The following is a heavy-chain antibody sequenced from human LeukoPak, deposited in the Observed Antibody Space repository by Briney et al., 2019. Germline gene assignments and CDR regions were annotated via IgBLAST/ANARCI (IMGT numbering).Heavy chain of an antibody. J-gene: IGHJ6*03. CDR3: ARGSDILTGYYNGGYYYYYMDV. CDR1: GGTFSSYA. CDR2: IIPIFGTA. V-gene: IGHV1-69*13. D-gene: IGHD3-9*01. Sequence: GASVKVSCKASGGTFSSYAISWVRQAPGQGLEWMGGIIPIFGTANYAQKFQGRVTITADESTSTAYMELSSLRSEDTAVYYCARGSDILTGYYNGGYYYYYMDVWGKGTTVTISS.